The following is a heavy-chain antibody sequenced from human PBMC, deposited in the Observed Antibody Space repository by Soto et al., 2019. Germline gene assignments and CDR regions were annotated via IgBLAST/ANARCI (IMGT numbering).Heavy chain of an antibody. CDR2: ISGSGGST. CDR1: GFTFSSYA. J-gene: IGHJ6*02. Sequence: GGSLRLSCAASGFTFSSYAMSWVRQAPGKGLEWVSAISGSGGSTYYADSVKGRFTISRDNSKNTLYLQMNSLRAEDTAVYYCAKTFPRGRNTAARYYYGMDVWGQGTTVTVSS. V-gene: IGHV3-23*01. D-gene: IGHD6-6*01. CDR3: AKTFPRGRNTAARYYYGMDV.